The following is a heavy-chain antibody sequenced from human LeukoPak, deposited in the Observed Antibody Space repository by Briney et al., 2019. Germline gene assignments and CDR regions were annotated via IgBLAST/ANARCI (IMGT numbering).Heavy chain of an antibody. CDR3: ARVYYYDSSGYSWIFDY. CDR1: GGSISSYY. CDR2: IFYTGST. V-gene: IGHV4-59*12. J-gene: IGHJ4*02. D-gene: IGHD3-22*01. Sequence: SETLSLTCTVSGGSISSYYWTWIRQPPGKGLEWVGYIFYTGSTNYNPSLKSRVTISVDRSKHQLSLKLSSVTAADTAVYYCARVYYYDSSGYSWIFDYWGQGTLVTVSS.